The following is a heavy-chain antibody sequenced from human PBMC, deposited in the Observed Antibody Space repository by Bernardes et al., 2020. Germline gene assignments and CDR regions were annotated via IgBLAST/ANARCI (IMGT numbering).Heavy chain of an antibody. CDR3: ARQTAAGPEWYYFDY. CDR1: GYSFTSYW. V-gene: IGHV5-51*01. CDR2: IYPGDSDT. Sequence: GESLKISCKGSGYSFTSYWIGWVRQMPGKGLEWMGIIYPGDSDTRYSPSFQGQVTISADKSISTAYLQWSSLKASDTAMYYCARQTAAGPEWYYFDYWGQGTLVTVSS. J-gene: IGHJ4*02. D-gene: IGHD2-8*01.